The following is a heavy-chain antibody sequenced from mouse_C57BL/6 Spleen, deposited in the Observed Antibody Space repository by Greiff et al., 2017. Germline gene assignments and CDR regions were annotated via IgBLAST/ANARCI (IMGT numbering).Heavy chain of an antibody. Sequence: VQLQQSGPELVKPGASVKISCKASGYSFTGYYMNWVKQSPEKSLEWIGEINPSTGGTTYNQKFKAKATLTVDKSSSTAYMQLKSLTSEDSAVYYCARSGSSLYAMDDGGQGTSVTVSS. CDR2: INPSTGGT. J-gene: IGHJ4*01. D-gene: IGHD1-1*01. CDR1: GYSFTGYY. CDR3: ARSGSSLYAMDD. V-gene: IGHV1-42*01.